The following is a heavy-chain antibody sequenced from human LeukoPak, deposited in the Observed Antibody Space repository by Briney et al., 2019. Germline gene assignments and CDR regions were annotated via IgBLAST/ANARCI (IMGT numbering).Heavy chain of an antibody. V-gene: IGHV3-7*01. CDR1: GFTFSRYW. J-gene: IGHJ4*02. CDR3: ARLDWNYVFFEY. CDR2: IKQDGSEK. Sequence: GGSLRLSCAASGFTFSRYWMSWARQAPGKGLEWVANIKQDGSEKYYVDSVKGRFTISRDNAKNSLYLQMNSLRDEDMAVYYCARLDWNYVFFEYWGQGTLVTVSS. D-gene: IGHD1-7*01.